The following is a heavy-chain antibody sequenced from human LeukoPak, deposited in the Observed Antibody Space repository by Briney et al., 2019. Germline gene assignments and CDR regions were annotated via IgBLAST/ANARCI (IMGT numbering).Heavy chain of an antibody. CDR3: ARGRGDILTGYYDY. D-gene: IGHD3-9*01. CDR2: IYHSGST. V-gene: IGHV4-59*12. J-gene: IGHJ4*02. Sequence: PSETLSLTCTVSGGSIGSYYWSWIRQPPGKGLEWIGYIYHSGSTYYNPSLKSRVTISVDRSKNQFSLKLSSVTAADTAVYYCARGRGDILTGYYDYWGQGTLVTVSS. CDR1: GGSIGSYY.